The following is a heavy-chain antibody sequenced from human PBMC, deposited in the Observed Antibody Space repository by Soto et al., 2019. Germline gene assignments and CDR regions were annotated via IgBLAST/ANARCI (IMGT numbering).Heavy chain of an antibody. CDR1: GVTFTTYA. D-gene: IGHD3-10*01. V-gene: IGHV1-69*06. J-gene: IGHJ4*02. CDR3: AILSQSGTYFKFDF. CDR2: IVGVSGER. Sequence: QVRLLQSEAEVKQPGSSVEVSCKASGVTFTTYAYNWVRQAPGRGLEWLGGIVGVSGERKYAQDFQDRVTIHADTSTGTTYLGLSGLRSEDTAVYYCAILSQSGTYFKFDFWGQGTVVTVSS.